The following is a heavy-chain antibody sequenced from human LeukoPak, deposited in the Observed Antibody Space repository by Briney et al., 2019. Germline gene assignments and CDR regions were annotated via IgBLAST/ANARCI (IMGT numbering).Heavy chain of an antibody. CDR2: ISYDGSNK. V-gene: IGHV3-30*04. CDR1: GFTVSSFS. CDR3: AKNMGRWLVTQTAEYFQN. J-gene: IGHJ1*01. Sequence: GGSLRLSCSASGFTVSSFSMHWVRQAPGKGLEWVAVISYDGSNKYYADSVKGRFTISRDNSKNTLFLQMNSLRAADTAVYYCAKNMGRWLVTQTAEYFQNWGQGSLVTVSS. D-gene: IGHD6-19*01.